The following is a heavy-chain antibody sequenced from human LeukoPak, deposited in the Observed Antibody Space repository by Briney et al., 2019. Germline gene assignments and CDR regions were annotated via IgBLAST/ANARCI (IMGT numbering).Heavy chain of an antibody. CDR1: GFTFSSYG. CDR3: ASSLPRYSSSWYLFNY. D-gene: IGHD6-13*01. V-gene: IGHV3-30*03. CDR2: ISHDGSNK. Sequence: PGRSLRLSCAASGFTFSSYGMHWVRQAPGKGLEWVAVISHDGSNKYYVDSVKGRFTISRDNSKNTLYLQMNSLRAEDTAVYYCASSLPRYSSSWYLFNYWGQGTLVTVSS. J-gene: IGHJ4*02.